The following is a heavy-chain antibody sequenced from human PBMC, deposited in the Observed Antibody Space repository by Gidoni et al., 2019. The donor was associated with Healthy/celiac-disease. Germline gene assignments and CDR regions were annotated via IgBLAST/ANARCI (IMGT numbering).Heavy chain of an antibody. CDR1: GGSVSSGSYY. Sequence: QVQLQESGPGLVKPSETLSLTCTVSGGSVSSGSYYWSWIRQPPGKGLEWIGYIYYSGSTNYNPSLKSRVTISVDTSKNQFSLKLSSVTTADTAVYYCARFSSGDYYFDYWGQGTLVTVSS. V-gene: IGHV4-61*01. D-gene: IGHD3-22*01. CDR2: IYYSGST. J-gene: IGHJ4*02. CDR3: ARFSSGDYYFDY.